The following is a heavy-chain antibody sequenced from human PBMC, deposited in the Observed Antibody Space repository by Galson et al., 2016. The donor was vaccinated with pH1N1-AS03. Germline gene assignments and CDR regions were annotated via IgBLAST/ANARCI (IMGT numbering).Heavy chain of an antibody. CDR3: ARDGGYSSGWIDF. J-gene: IGHJ4*02. CDR1: GFTFGDYY. CDR2: ISSSSRFI. D-gene: IGHD3-22*01. Sequence: SLRLSCAASGFTFGDYYMSWIRQAPGKGLEWVAYISSSSRFIYYADAVQGRFTISKDSPKNSVYLHMNGLRADDTAVYYCARDGGYSSGWIDFWGQGTLVSVSS. V-gene: IGHV3-11*06.